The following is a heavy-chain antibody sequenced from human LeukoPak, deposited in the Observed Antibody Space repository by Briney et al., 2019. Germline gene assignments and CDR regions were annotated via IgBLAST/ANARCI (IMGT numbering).Heavy chain of an antibody. D-gene: IGHD3-22*01. Sequence: SETLSLSCTGSGASISSYDWSWLRQPPGKGLEGLGYIYYSGSTNYNPSLKSRVTISVDTSKNQFSLKLSSVTAADTAVYYCASHKVGVITSIGAFDIWGQGTMVTVSS. CDR1: GASISSYD. CDR3: ASHKVGVITSIGAFDI. V-gene: IGHV4-59*01. CDR2: IYYSGST. J-gene: IGHJ3*02.